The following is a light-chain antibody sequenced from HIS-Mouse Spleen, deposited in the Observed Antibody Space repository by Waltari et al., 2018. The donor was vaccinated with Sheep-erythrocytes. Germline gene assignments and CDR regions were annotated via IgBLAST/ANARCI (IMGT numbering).Light chain of an antibody. CDR3: CSYAGSSTYVV. J-gene: IGLJ2*01. CDR1: SSDVWSYNL. CDR2: EGS. V-gene: IGLV2-23*01. Sequence: QSALTQPASVSGSPGPSITISCTGTSSDVWSYNLFSWYQQHPGKAPKLMIYEGSKRPSGVSNRFSGSKSGNTASLTISGLQAEDEADYYCCSYAGSSTYVVFGGGTKLTVL.